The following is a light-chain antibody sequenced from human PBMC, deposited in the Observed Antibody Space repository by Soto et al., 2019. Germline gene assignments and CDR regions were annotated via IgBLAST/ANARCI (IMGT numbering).Light chain of an antibody. V-gene: IGLV2-11*01. Sequence: QSALTQPRSVSGSPGQSVTISCTGTSTDVGGYNYVSWYQQHPGKAPKVMIYDVTKRPSGVPDRFSGSKSGNTASLTISGLQADDEADYYCCSYAGRNNVVFGGGTKVTVL. J-gene: IGLJ2*01. CDR2: DVT. CDR3: CSYAGRNNVV. CDR1: STDVGGYNY.